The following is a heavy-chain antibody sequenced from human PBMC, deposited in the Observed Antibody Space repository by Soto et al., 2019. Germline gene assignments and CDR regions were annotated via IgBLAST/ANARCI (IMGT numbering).Heavy chain of an antibody. D-gene: IGHD2-15*01. CDR2: ASGTGGTT. V-gene: IGHV3-23*01. CDR3: AHCSGGSCYAAGFDS. J-gene: IGHJ4*01. Sequence: GGSLRLSCAGSGFIFGAYAMAWVRQAPGKGLEWVSSASGTGGTTFYADSVKGRFSISRDNSKNTLYLQMNSLTPDDTAVYYCAHCSGGSCYAAGFDSWGQGTLVTVSS. CDR1: GFIFGAYA.